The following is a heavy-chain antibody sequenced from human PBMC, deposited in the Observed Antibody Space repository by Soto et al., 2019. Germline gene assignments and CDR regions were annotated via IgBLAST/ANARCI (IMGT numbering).Heavy chain of an antibody. Sequence: GASVKLSSKAPGYTFTTCCSCWVQQDNGKGLEWMGWISGYNDNPRYAQNLRGRVTMTTDTSTSTAYMELRSLRSDDTALYYCARDWYCSGGSCRDTFDIWGQGTMVTVSS. J-gene: IGHJ3*02. CDR2: ISGYNDNP. D-gene: IGHD2-15*01. V-gene: IGHV1-18*01. CDR3: ARDWYCSGGSCRDTFDI. CDR1: GYTFTTCC.